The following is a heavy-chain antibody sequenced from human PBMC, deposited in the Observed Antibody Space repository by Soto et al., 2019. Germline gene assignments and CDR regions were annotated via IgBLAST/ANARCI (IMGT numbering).Heavy chain of an antibody. Sequence: EVHLLESGGGLVQPGGSLRLSCAASGFTFSSYAMSWVRQAPGKGLEWVSGISGSATSTHSADSVKGRFTISRDNSRDTLYLQMNSVRAEDTAVYYCAKGEGNAWYLRSLDHWGQGILVTVSS. CDR3: AKGEGNAWYLRSLDH. CDR2: ISGSATST. V-gene: IGHV3-23*01. CDR1: GFTFSSYA. D-gene: IGHD6-19*01. J-gene: IGHJ4*02.